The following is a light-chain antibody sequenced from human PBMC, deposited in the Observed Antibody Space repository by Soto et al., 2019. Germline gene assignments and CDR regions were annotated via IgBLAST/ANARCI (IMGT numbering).Light chain of an antibody. CDR1: LSVTTY. CDR3: QQRTNWPPSFT. CDR2: AAT. J-gene: IGKJ3*01. Sequence: PGERATLSFSASLSVTTYLAGYQHIPGQAPRLLIYAATVRATGIPARFSGSGSGTDFTLTISSREPEDFAIYYCQQRTNWPPSFTFAPGTKVEMK. V-gene: IGKV3-11*01.